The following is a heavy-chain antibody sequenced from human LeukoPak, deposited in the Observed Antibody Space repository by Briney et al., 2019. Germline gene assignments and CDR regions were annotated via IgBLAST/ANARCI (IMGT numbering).Heavy chain of an antibody. J-gene: IGHJ4*02. CDR3: ARNPGVGSSWYRLHY. V-gene: IGHV3-30-3*01. CDR1: GFTFSSYA. D-gene: IGHD6-13*01. CDR2: ISYDGSDT. Sequence: PGGSLRLSCAASGFTFSSYAMHWVRQAPGKGLEWVAVISYDGSDTYYADSVKGRFTISRDNSKSTLYLQMNSLRVDDTAVYYCARNPGVGSSWYRLHYWGQGTLVTVSS.